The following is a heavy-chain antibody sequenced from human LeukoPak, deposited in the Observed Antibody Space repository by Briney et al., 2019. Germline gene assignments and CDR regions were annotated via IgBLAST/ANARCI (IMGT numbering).Heavy chain of an antibody. Sequence: SETLSLTCTVSGVSISTSSYYWGWICQPPGKGLEWIGSINYSGSTYYNPSLKSRVTISVDTSKNQLSLRLTSVTAADTSVYYCARLRYSSNWYFDYWGQGTLVTVSS. CDR3: ARLRYSSNWYFDY. V-gene: IGHV4-39*01. D-gene: IGHD6-13*01. CDR1: GVSISTSSYY. CDR2: INYSGST. J-gene: IGHJ4*02.